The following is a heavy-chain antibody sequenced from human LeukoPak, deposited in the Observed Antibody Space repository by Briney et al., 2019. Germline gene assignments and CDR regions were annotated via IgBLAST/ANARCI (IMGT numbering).Heavy chain of an antibody. Sequence: GGSLTLSCPASGFTFSNYYMGWIRQVQGKGLGWVSYISGNGNIIYYADSVKGRSTISRDNAKNTLFLQMNSLRAEDTALYYCARLPNYYFDYWDQGTLVTVSS. D-gene: IGHD5-24*01. J-gene: IGHJ4*02. CDR2: ISGNGNII. CDR1: GFTFSNYY. V-gene: IGHV3-11*01. CDR3: ARLPNYYFDY.